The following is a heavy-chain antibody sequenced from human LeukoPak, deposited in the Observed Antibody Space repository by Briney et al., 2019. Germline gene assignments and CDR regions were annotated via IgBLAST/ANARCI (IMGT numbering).Heavy chain of an antibody. D-gene: IGHD3-3*01. CDR1: GGSISSYY. CDR3: ARHVGGGGVLRFDP. V-gene: IGHV4-59*08. CDR2: IYYSGST. Sequence: PSETLSLTCTVSGGSISSYYWSWIRQPPGKGLEWIWYIYYSGSTNYNPSLKSRVTILVDTSKNQFSLKLTSVTAADTAVYYCARHVGGGGVLRFDPWGQGTLVTVSS. J-gene: IGHJ5*02.